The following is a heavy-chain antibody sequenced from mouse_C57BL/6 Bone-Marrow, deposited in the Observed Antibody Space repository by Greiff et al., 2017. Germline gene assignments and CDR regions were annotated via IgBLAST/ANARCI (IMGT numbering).Heavy chain of an antibody. V-gene: IGHV1-69*01. CDR1: GYTFTSYW. D-gene: IGHD3-2*02. Sequence: QVQLQQPGAELVMPGASVKLSCKASGYTFTSYWMHWVKPRPGQGLEWIGEIDPSDSYTNYNQKFKGKSTLPVDKSSSTAYRQLSSLTSEDSAVYYCARELRPHYFDYWGQGNTLTVSS. CDR3: ARELRPHYFDY. CDR2: IDPSDSYT. J-gene: IGHJ2*01.